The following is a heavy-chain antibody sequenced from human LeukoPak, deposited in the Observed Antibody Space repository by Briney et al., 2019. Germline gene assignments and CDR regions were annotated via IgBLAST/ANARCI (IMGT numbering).Heavy chain of an antibody. Sequence: SETLSLTCAVYGGSFSGYYWSWIRQPPGKGLEWIGEINHSGSTNYNPSLKSRVTISVDTSKNQFSLKLSSVTAADTAVYYCARCYDSSGYLYYYYYMDVWGKGTTVTVSS. J-gene: IGHJ6*03. CDR3: ARCYDSSGYLYYYYYMDV. D-gene: IGHD3-22*01. CDR1: GGSFSGYY. V-gene: IGHV4-34*01. CDR2: INHSGST.